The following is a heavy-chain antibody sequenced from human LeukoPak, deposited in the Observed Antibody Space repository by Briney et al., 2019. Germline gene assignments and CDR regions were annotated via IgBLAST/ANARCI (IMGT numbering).Heavy chain of an antibody. Sequence: PSETLSLTCTVSGGSISSYYWSWIRQPPGKGLEWIGYIYYSGSTNYNPSLKSRVTISVDTSKNQFSLKLSSVTAADTAVYYCARVPKIVATINDFNWFYYGMDVWGQGTTVTVSS. CDR1: GGSISSYY. V-gene: IGHV4-59*01. CDR3: ARVPKIVATINDFNWFYYGMDV. J-gene: IGHJ6*02. CDR2: IYYSGST. D-gene: IGHD5-12*01.